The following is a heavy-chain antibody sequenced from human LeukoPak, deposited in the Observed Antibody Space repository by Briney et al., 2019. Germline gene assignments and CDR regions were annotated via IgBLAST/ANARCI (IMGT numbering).Heavy chain of an antibody. V-gene: IGHV3-48*01. D-gene: IGHD6-13*01. Sequence: HPGGSLRLSCAASGLTFSSYSMNWVRQAPGKGLEWVSYISSSSSTIYYADSVKGRFTISRDNAKNSLYLQMNSLRAEDTAVYYCARVDSSSWYSPEYFQHWGQGTLVTVSS. CDR2: ISSSSSTI. CDR3: ARVDSSSWYSPEYFQH. J-gene: IGHJ1*01. CDR1: GLTFSSYS.